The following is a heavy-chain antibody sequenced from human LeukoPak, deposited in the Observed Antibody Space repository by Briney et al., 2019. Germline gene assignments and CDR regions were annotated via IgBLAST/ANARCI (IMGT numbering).Heavy chain of an antibody. CDR3: AGAIVVVPAASLDY. D-gene: IGHD2-2*01. CDR1: GFTFGSYA. Sequence: PGGSLRLSCAASGFTFGSYAMHWVRQAPGKGLEWVAVISYDGSNKYYADSVKGRFTISRDNSKNTLYLQMNSLRAEDTAVYYCAGAIVVVPAASLDYWGQGTLVTVSS. V-gene: IGHV3-30-3*01. CDR2: ISYDGSNK. J-gene: IGHJ4*02.